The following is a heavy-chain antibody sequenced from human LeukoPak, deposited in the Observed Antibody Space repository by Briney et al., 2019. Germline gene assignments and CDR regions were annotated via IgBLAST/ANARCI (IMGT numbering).Heavy chain of an antibody. Sequence: GGSLRLSCAASGFIFSRYWMSWVRQAPGKGLEWVANVKQDGSEKYYVDSVKGRFTISRDNAKNSLYLQMNSLRVEDTAVYYCARDGSGWSVYWGQGTLVTVSS. CDR1: GFIFSRYW. CDR3: ARDGSGWSVY. CDR2: VKQDGSEK. D-gene: IGHD6-19*01. J-gene: IGHJ4*02. V-gene: IGHV3-7*01.